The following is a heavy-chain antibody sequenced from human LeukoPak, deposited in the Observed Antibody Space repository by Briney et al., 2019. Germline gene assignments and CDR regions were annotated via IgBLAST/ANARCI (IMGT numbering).Heavy chain of an antibody. CDR1: GFAFSSYA. CDR2: ISGSGGST. Sequence: GGSLRLSCAASGFAFSSYAMSWVRQAPGKGLEWVSAISGSGGSTYYADSVKGRFTISRDNSKNTLYLQMNSLRAEDTAVYYCAKGYCSSTSCYSDYWGQGTLVTVSS. CDR3: AKGYCSSTSCYSDY. V-gene: IGHV3-23*01. D-gene: IGHD2-2*01. J-gene: IGHJ4*02.